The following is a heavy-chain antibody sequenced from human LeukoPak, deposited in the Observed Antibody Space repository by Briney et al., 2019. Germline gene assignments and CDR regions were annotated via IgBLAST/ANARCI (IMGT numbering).Heavy chain of an antibody. D-gene: IGHD4-23*01. CDR3: ARIYGANSKYYFDY. CDR1: GITFSDYW. Sequence: GGSLRLSCAASGITFSDYWMSWVRQAPGKGPEWVANIKDEGSEKYYMGSVKGRFTISRDNAKNSLYLQMNSLRAEDTAVYYCARIYGANSKYYFDYWGQGTLVTVSS. CDR2: IKDEGSEK. V-gene: IGHV3-7*01. J-gene: IGHJ4*02.